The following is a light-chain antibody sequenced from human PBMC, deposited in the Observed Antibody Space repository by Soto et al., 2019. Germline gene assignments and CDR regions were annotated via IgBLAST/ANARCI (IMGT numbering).Light chain of an antibody. CDR1: IRDIGGYNF. CDR3: CSYAGSNTLV. V-gene: IGLV2-11*01. J-gene: IGLJ2*01. Sequence: QSALTQPRSVSGSPGQSITISCSGTIRDIGGYNFISWYQQHPGTAPKIIIYDVSKRPSGVPNRFSGSTSGNTASLTISGLQAEDDAFYYCCSYAGSNTLVFGGGTKLTGL. CDR2: DVS.